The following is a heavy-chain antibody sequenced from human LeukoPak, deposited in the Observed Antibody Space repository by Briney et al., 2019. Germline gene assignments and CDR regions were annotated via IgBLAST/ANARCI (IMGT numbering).Heavy chain of an antibody. V-gene: IGHV3-7*04. J-gene: IGHJ4*02. D-gene: IGHD2-2*01. CDR2: IKQDGSEK. Sequence: GGSLRLSCAASGFTFSIYWMSWVRQAPGKGLEWVANIKQDGSEKYYVDSVKGRFTISRDNAKNSLYLQMNSLRAEDTAVYYCPRGGGRCSSTSCSRGDYWGQGTLVTVSS. CDR3: PRGGGRCSSTSCSRGDY. CDR1: GFTFSIYW.